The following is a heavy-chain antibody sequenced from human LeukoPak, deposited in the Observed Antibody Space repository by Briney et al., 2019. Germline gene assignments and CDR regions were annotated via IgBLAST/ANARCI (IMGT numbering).Heavy chain of an antibody. J-gene: IGHJ4*01. Sequence: GGSLRLSCAVSGFTFTDYWMNWVRQAPGKGLDWVASIRQDGGEKYYVDSVKGRFTISRDNTNNSLYLQMSALRAEDTAVYYCARDGTAAGLYFDLWGKGPLVTVSS. CDR2: IRQDGGEK. D-gene: IGHD6-13*01. CDR1: GFTFTDYW. CDR3: ARDGTAAGLYFDL. V-gene: IGHV3-7*01.